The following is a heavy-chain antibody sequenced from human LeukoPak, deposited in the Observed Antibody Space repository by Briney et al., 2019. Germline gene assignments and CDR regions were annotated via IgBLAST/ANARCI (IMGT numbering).Heavy chain of an antibody. D-gene: IGHD3-10*01. CDR3: AKSGSYYGSTSG. J-gene: IGHJ4*02. CDR1: GGSISSGGYY. Sequence: SQTLSLTCTVSGGSISSGGYYWSWIRQHPGKGLEWIGYSYYSGSTNYNPSLKSRVTISLDTSKNQFSLKLTSVTAADTAVYYCAKSGSYYGSTSGWGQGTLVTVSP. V-gene: IGHV4-31*02. CDR2: SYYSGST.